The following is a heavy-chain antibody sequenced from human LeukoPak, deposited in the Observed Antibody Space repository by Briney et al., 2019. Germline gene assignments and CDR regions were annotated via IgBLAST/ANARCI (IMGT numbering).Heavy chain of an antibody. CDR1: GGSISSGGYY. CDR2: IYYSGST. V-gene: IGHV4-31*03. D-gene: IGHD3-10*01. J-gene: IGHJ6*02. Sequence: SQTLSLTCTVPGGSISSGGYYWSWIRQHPGKGLEWIGYIYYSGSTSYNPSLKSRVTISVDTSKNQFSLKLSSVTAADTAVYYCARAMVRPGTTGYYGMDVWGQGTTVTVSS. CDR3: ARAMVRPGTTGYYGMDV.